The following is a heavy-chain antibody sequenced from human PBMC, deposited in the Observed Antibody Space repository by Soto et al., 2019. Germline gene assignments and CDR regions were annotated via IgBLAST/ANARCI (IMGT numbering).Heavy chain of an antibody. V-gene: IGHV1-69*01. D-gene: IGHD2-15*01. CDR3: ARSPPVVVAGYNWFDP. CDR1: GGTFSSYA. CDR2: IIPIFGTA. J-gene: IGHJ5*02. Sequence: QVQLVQSGAEVKKPGSSVKVSCKASGGTFSSYAISWVRQAPGQGLEWMGGIIPIFGTANYAKKFQGRVTITADESTSTAYMELSSLRSEDTAVYYCARSPPVVVAGYNWFDPWGQGTLVTVSS.